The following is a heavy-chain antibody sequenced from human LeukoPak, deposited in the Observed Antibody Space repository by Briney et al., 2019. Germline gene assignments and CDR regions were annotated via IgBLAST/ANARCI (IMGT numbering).Heavy chain of an antibody. CDR3: AKQCYDSSGSSLDY. D-gene: IGHD3-22*01. CDR1: GFTFSSYG. V-gene: IGHV3-23*01. CDR2: ISGGGDRT. J-gene: IGHJ4*02. Sequence: GGSLRLSCAASGFTFSSYGMCWVRQAPGKGLEWVSSISGGGDRTYDADSVKGRFTVSRDNSKNTLYLQMNRLRAEDTAVYYCAKQCYDSSGSSLDYWGQGTLVTVSS.